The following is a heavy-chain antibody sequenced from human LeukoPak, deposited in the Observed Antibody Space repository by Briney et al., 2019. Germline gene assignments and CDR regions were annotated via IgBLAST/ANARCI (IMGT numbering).Heavy chain of an antibody. CDR1: GFTFSSYE. J-gene: IGHJ4*02. D-gene: IGHD2-2*02. CDR2: ISSSGSTI. CDR3: ARDHCSSTSCYTDY. V-gene: IGHV3-48*03. Sequence: GGSLRLSCAASGFTFSSYEMNWVRQAPGKGLEWVSSISSSGSTIYYADSVKGRFTISRDNAKNPLYLQMNSLRAEDTAVYYWARDHCSSTSCYTDYWGQGTLVTVSS.